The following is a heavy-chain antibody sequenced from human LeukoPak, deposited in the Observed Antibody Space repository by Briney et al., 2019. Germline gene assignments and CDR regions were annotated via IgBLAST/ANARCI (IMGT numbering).Heavy chain of an antibody. CDR2: IYYSGST. D-gene: IGHD6-13*01. V-gene: IGHV4-39*07. CDR3: ARVGSSSWYAPTGDY. J-gene: IGHJ4*02. Sequence: SETLSLTCTVSGGSISSSSYYWGWIRQPPGKGLEWIGSIYYSGSTYYNPSLKSRVTISVDTSKNQSSLKLSSVTAADTAVYYCARVGSSSWYAPTGDYWGQGTLVTVSS. CDR1: GGSISSSSYY.